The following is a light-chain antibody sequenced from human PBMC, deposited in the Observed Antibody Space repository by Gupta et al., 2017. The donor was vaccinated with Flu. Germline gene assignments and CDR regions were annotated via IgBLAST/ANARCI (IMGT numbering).Light chain of an antibody. CDR3: QQDNAWPLS. V-gene: IGKV3-15*01. CDR2: DAS. CDR1: QTVYSN. Sequence: PVTLSLSPGERATVSCRASQTVYSNLAWYQQTPGQAPRLLIYDASTRATGIPARFSGSGSGTEFILSISSLQSEDFAVYYCQQDNAWPLSFGGGTTVEI. J-gene: IGKJ4*01.